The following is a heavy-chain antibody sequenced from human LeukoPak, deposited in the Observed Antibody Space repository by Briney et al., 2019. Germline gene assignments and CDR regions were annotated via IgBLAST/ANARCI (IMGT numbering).Heavy chain of an antibody. CDR3: ARLRAGWFDP. D-gene: IGHD6-19*01. J-gene: IGHJ5*02. V-gene: IGHV4-39*01. CDR2: IYYSGST. Sequence: PSETLSLTCTVSGGSISSSSYYWGWIRQPPGKGLGYIGSIYYSGSTYYNPSLKSRVTISVDTSKNQFSLKLSSVTAADTAVYYCARLRAGWFDPWGQGTLVTVSS. CDR1: GGSISSSSYY.